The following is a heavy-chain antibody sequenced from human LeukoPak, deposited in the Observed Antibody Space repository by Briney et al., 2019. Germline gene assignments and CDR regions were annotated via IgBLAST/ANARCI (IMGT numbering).Heavy chain of an antibody. J-gene: IGHJ4*02. D-gene: IGHD2-15*01. V-gene: IGHV3-23*01. CDR3: AKEKKSGGWPIDN. CDR1: GFTFSSYA. CDR2: IGHGGIRT. Sequence: GGSLRLSCAASGFTFSSYAMSWVRQAPGKGLEWVSGIGHGGIRTYYADSVKGRFIISRDDSKNTLYLQMNSLRADDTAVYHCAKEKKSGGWPIDNWGQGALVTVSS.